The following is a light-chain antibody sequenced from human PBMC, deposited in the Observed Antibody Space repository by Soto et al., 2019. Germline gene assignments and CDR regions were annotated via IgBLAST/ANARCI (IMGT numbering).Light chain of an antibody. V-gene: IGLV2-8*01. CDR3: SSYGGTNTVV. Sequence: QSVLTQPPSASGSPGQSVTISCTGTSSDVGGYKYVSWYQHHPGKAPKVVIYEVTKRPSGVPDRFSGSQSGNTASLTVSGLQDEDEADYYCSSYGGTNTVVFGGGTKLTVL. CDR2: EVT. J-gene: IGLJ2*01. CDR1: SSDVGGYKY.